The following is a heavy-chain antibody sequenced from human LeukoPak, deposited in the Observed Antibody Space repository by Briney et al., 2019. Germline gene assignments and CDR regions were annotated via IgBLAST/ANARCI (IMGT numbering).Heavy chain of an antibody. Sequence: ASVKVSCKASGGTFSSYAISWVRQAPGQGLEWMGGIIPIFGTANYAQKFQGRVTITADESTSTAYMELSSLRSEDTAVYYCARESDCSSTSCYLFGAFDIWGQGTMVTVSS. D-gene: IGHD2-2*01. CDR3: ARESDCSSTSCYLFGAFDI. CDR2: IIPIFGTA. J-gene: IGHJ3*02. CDR1: GGTFSSYA. V-gene: IGHV1-69*13.